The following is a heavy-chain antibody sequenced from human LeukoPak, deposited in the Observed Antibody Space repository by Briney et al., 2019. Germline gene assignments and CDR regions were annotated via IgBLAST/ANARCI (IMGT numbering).Heavy chain of an antibody. Sequence: SETLSLTCTVSGGSLSSYYWSWIRQPAGKGLEWIGRIYTSGTINYNPSLKTRVTMSVDTSKNQFALKLTSVTAADTAVYYCARGPSRVVVTAMGAFDIWGQGTMVTVSS. CDR1: GGSLSSYY. V-gene: IGHV4-4*07. D-gene: IGHD2-21*02. J-gene: IGHJ3*02. CDR2: IYTSGTI. CDR3: ARGPSRVVVTAMGAFDI.